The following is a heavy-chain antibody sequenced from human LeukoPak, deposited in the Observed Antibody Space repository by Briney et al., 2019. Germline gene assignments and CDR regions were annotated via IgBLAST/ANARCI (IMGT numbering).Heavy chain of an antibody. Sequence: GGSLRLSCAASGFTFSSYSMNRVRQAPGKGLEWVSSISSSSSYIYYADSVKGRFTISRDNAKNSLYLQMNSLRAEDTAVYYCARDQNNWNEKDYWGQGTLVTVSS. V-gene: IGHV3-21*01. CDR1: GFTFSSYS. CDR3: ARDQNNWNEKDY. J-gene: IGHJ4*02. D-gene: IGHD1-1*01. CDR2: ISSSSSYI.